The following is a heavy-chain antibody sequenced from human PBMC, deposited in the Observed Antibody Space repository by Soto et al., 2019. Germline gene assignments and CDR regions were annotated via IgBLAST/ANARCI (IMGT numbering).Heavy chain of an antibody. Sequence: SLRLSCAASGFTFSSYAMSWFRQAPGKGLEWVSAISGSGGSTYYADSVKGRFTISRDNSKNTLHLQMNSLRAEDTAVYYCAKDSAWNYVFDYWGQGTLVTVSS. V-gene: IGHV3-23*01. D-gene: IGHD1-7*01. J-gene: IGHJ4*02. CDR3: AKDSAWNYVFDY. CDR1: GFTFSSYA. CDR2: ISGSGGST.